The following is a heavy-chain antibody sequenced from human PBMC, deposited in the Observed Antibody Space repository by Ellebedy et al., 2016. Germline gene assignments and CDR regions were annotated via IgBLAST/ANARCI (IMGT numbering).Heavy chain of an antibody. V-gene: IGHV1-18*01. CDR1: GYTFTSYG. D-gene: IGHD4-23*01. J-gene: IGHJ4*02. CDR3: ASGGNGWVFDY. CDR2: ISAYNGNT. Sequence: ASAKVSCKASGYTFTSYGISWVRQAPGQGLEWMGWISAYNGNTNYAQKLQGRVTMTTDTSTRTDYMELRSLRSDDTAVYYCASGGNGWVFDYWGQGTLVTVSS.